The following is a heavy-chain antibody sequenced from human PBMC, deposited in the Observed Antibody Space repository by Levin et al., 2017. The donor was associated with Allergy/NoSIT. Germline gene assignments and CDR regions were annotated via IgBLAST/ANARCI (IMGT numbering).Heavy chain of an antibody. D-gene: IGHD6-13*01. V-gene: IGHV3-7*01. CDR3: ARVNRFGSSWSSDY. CDR1: GFTFSNYW. Sequence: GGSLRLSCAVSGFTFSNYWMTWVRQAPGKGLEWVANIKQDGSEKYYVDSVKGRFTISRDNAKNSLFLQMNSLRAEDTAIYYCARVNRFGSSWSSDYWGQGTLVTVSS. J-gene: IGHJ4*02. CDR2: IKQDGSEK.